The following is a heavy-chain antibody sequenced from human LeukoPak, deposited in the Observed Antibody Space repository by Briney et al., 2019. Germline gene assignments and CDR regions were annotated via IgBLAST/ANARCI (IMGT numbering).Heavy chain of an antibody. Sequence: PSETLSLTCAVSGGSISNTSYYWAWIRQPPGKGVEWIGTIYYSGSTYHNPSLKSRVTMSVDTSRNQFSLKLSSVDAADTAVYYCAKAGVRYFDSSGLYAFDFWGQGTTVTVSS. J-gene: IGHJ3*01. V-gene: IGHV4-39*01. CDR1: GGSISNTSYY. CDR3: AKAGVRYFDSSGLYAFDF. CDR2: IYYSGST. D-gene: IGHD3-22*01.